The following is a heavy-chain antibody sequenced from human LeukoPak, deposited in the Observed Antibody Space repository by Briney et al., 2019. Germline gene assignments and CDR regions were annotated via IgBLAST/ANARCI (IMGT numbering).Heavy chain of an antibody. CDR3: ARDHEWGRAYFDY. CDR1: GFTFSNYG. V-gene: IGHV3-21*01. D-gene: IGHD1-26*01. Sequence: GGSLRLSCEASGFTFSNYGMNWVRRAPGKGLEWVSFTDTSGDYIYYGDSVKGRFTISRDNSKNTLYLQMNSLRAEDTAVYYCARDHEWGRAYFDYWGQGTLVTVSS. J-gene: IGHJ4*02. CDR2: TDTSGDYI.